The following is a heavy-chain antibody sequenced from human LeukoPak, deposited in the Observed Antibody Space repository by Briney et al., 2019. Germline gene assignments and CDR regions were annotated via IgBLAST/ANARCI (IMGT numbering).Heavy chain of an antibody. D-gene: IGHD3-10*01. J-gene: IGHJ4*02. CDR3: ASYYGSGFDY. Sequence: ASQTLSLTCTVSGGSISSGSYYWSWIRQPAGKGLEWIGEINHSGSTNYNPSLKSRVTISVDTSKNQFSLKLSSVTAADTAVYYCASYYGSGFDYWGQGTLVTVSS. V-gene: IGHV4-61*09. CDR1: GGSISSGSYY. CDR2: INHSGST.